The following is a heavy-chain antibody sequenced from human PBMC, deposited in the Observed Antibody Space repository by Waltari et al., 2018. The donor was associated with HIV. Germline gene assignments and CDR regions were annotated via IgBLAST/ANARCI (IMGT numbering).Heavy chain of an antibody. V-gene: IGHV4-34*01. CDR1: GDSLGGYF. CDR2: IEQNGET. Sequence: QVRLQQWGAGLFKPSETLSLTCAVYGDSLGGYFWAWIRQSPEKGMEWIGEIEQNGETNYHPPYKSRLTKSLDTSKNQVSLTLRSATAADTAEYCCARGLGRRPHFRSYDPWGQGTPVPVSS. J-gene: IGHJ5*02. CDR3: ARGLGRRPHFRSYDP. D-gene: IGHD3-3*02.